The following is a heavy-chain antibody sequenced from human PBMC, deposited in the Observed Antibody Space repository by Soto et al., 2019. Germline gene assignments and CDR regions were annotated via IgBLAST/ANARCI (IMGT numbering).Heavy chain of an antibody. D-gene: IGHD3-10*01. J-gene: IGHJ6*02. CDR1: GFTFSNYD. CDR2: IGTAGDT. V-gene: IGHV3-13*01. CDR3: ARDGDRQKKNYGLDV. Sequence: EVQLVESGGGLVQPGGSLRLSCAASGFTFSNYDMHWVRQVTGKGLEWVSAIGTAGDTYYPGSVKGRFTISRENAENSLYLQMNSLRAEDTAVYYCARDGDRQKKNYGLDVWGPGTAVTVSS.